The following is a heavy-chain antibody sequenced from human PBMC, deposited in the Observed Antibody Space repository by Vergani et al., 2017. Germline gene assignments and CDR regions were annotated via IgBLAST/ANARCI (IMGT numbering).Heavy chain of an antibody. CDR3: ARDSREWSSTSCYVGRDWFDP. Sequence: QVQVVQSGAEVKKSGASVKVSCKTSGYTFSNYYMHWVRQAPGQGLEWMGIINPSGGHTNYAQKFQGRVTMTRDTSTSTVYMELSSLRSEDTAVYYCARDSREWSSTSCYVGRDWFDPWGQGTLVTVSS. J-gene: IGHJ5*02. V-gene: IGHV1-46*01. CDR2: INPSGGHT. CDR1: GYTFSNYY. D-gene: IGHD2-2*01.